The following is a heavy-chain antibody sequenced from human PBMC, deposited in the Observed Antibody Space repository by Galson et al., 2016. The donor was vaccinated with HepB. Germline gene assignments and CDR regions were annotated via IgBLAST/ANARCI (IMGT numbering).Heavy chain of an antibody. Sequence: LRLSCAASGFTVSSNYMSWVRQAPGKGLEWVSVVYSSGNTYYAGSVKGRFTISRDNSKNTLYLQMNSLRAEDTAVYYCARGTGGKYYYGMDVWGQGTTVTVPS. CDR3: ARGTGGKYYYGMDV. CDR1: GFTVSSNY. CDR2: VYSSGNT. J-gene: IGHJ6*02. V-gene: IGHV3-53*01. D-gene: IGHD2-8*02.